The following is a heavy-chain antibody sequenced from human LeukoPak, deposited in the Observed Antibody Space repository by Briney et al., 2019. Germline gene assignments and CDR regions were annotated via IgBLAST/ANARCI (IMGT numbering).Heavy chain of an antibody. Sequence: GGSLRLSCAASGFTFGSYSMNWVRQAPGKGLEWVSYISTGSSTTYYADSVKGRFTISRDNVENSLYLQMNSLRDEDTAVYYCARVAAGYSVNYFDYWGQGTLVTVSS. J-gene: IGHJ4*02. CDR2: ISTGSSTT. CDR1: GFTFGSYS. D-gene: IGHD4-23*01. CDR3: ARVAAGYSVNYFDY. V-gene: IGHV3-48*02.